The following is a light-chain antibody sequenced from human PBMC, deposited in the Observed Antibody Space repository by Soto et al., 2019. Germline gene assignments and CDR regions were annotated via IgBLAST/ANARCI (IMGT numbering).Light chain of an antibody. CDR2: DAS. J-gene: IGKJ1*01. V-gene: IGKV1-33*01. Sequence: DIHMTQSPSSLSASVGDRVTITCQASQDIRNLLNWYQQIPGKASRLLMYDASDLETGVPSRFSGCRSGTEFAVTISSLQADEFATYFSQHYHSYSEAYGKGTKVDNK. CDR3: QHYHSYSEA. CDR1: QDIRNL.